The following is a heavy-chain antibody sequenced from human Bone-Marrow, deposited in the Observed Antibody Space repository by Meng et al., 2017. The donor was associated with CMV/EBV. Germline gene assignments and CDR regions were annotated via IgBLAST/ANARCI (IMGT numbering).Heavy chain of an antibody. V-gene: IGHV3-20*04. Sequence: GGSLRLSCAASGFTFEDYGMSWVRQAPGKGLEWVSGINWNGGSTAYADSLKGRFTISRDNAKNSLYLQMNSLRAEDTAVYYCSKNGGWLIEHWGQGTLVTVSS. J-gene: IGHJ1*01. CDR1: GFTFEDYG. D-gene: IGHD3-16*01. CDR3: SKNGGWLIEH. CDR2: INWNGGST.